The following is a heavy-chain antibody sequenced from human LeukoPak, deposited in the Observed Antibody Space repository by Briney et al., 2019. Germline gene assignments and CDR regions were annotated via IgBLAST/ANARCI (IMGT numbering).Heavy chain of an antibody. CDR1: GGTFSSYA. Sequence: SVKVSCKASGGTFSSYAISWVRQAPGQGLEWMGGIIPIFGTANYAQKFQGRVTITADESTSTAYMELSSLRSEDTAVYYCARDQYCSSTSRYEPENRNHFDYWGQGTLVTVSS. CDR3: ARDQYCSSTSRYEPENRNHFDY. J-gene: IGHJ4*02. V-gene: IGHV1-69*13. CDR2: IIPIFGTA. D-gene: IGHD2-2*01.